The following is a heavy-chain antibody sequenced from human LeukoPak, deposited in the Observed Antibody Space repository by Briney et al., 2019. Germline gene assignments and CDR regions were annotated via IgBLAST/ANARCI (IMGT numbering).Heavy chain of an antibody. CDR3: VKSRDYDFWNLQY. D-gene: IGHD3-3*01. CDR2: ISSNGGST. CDR1: GFTFSSYA. V-gene: IGHV3-64D*06. Sequence: GGSLRLSCSASGFTFSSYAMHWVRQAPGKGLEYVSAISSNGGSTYYADSVKGRFTISRDNSKNTLYLQMSSLRAEDTAAYYCVKSRDYDFWNLQYWGQGTLVTVSS. J-gene: IGHJ4*02.